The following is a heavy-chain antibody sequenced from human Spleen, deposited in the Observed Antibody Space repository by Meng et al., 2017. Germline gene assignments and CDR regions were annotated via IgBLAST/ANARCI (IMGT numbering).Heavy chain of an antibody. D-gene: IGHD6-19*01. J-gene: IGHJ4*02. Sequence: GGSLRLSCAASGFTFSSYAMSWVRQAPGKGREWVSAVSGSGGSTYYADSVQGRFPISRGNSKNTLYPKIKRLRADDTAGYYGATIAVAGTRGFDLDLWGRGTLVTVSS. CDR1: GFTFSSYA. V-gene: IGHV3-23*01. CDR3: ATIAVAGTRGFDLDL. CDR2: VSGSGGST.